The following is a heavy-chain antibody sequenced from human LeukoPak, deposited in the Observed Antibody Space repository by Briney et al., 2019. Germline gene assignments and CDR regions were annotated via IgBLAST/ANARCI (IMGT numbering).Heavy chain of an antibody. CDR1: GFTFSSYE. V-gene: IGHV3-48*03. CDR3: ARVFRYCSSTSCFPTFDY. CDR2: ISSSGSTI. J-gene: IGHJ4*02. Sequence: PGGSLRLSCAASGFTFSSYEMNWVRQAPGKGLEWVSYISSSGSTIYYADSVKGRFTISRDHAKNSLYLQMNSLSAEDTAVYYCARVFRYCSSTSCFPTFDYWGQGTLVTVSS. D-gene: IGHD2-2*01.